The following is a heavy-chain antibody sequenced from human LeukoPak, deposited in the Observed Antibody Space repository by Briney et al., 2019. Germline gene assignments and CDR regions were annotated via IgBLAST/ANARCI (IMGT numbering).Heavy chain of an antibody. CDR3: AKNMKRVGATPLDY. J-gene: IGHJ4*02. CDR2: ISFDGSFR. CDR1: GFTFRSFA. Sequence: GGSLRLSCAASGFTFRSFAMHWVRQAPGKGPEWVADISFDGSFRYYADSVKGRFTISRDNSKNTVYLQMNSLRAEDTAVYYCAKNMKRVGATPLDYWGQGTLVTVSS. D-gene: IGHD1-26*01. V-gene: IGHV3-30*18.